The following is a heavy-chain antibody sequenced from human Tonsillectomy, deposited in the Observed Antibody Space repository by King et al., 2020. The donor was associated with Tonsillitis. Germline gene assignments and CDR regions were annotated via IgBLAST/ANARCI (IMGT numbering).Heavy chain of an antibody. CDR1: GFTFTSSA. J-gene: IGHJ2*01. V-gene: IGHV1-58*01. Sequence: LQLVQSGPEVKKPGTSVKVSCKASGFTFTSSAVQWVRQARGQRLEWIGWIVVGSGNTNYAQKFQERVTITRDMSPSTAYMELSSLRSEDTAVYYCAAAPYCTNGVCYKWYFDLWGRGTLVTVSS. CDR2: IVVGSGNT. D-gene: IGHD2-8*01. CDR3: AAAPYCTNGVCYKWYFDL.